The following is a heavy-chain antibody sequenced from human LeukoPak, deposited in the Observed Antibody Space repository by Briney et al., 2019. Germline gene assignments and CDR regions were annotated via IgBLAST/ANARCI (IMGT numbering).Heavy chain of an antibody. D-gene: IGHD3-10*01. CDR2: IYYSGST. CDR3: AREARLGSGSYYLFDY. CDR1: GGSISSYY. J-gene: IGHJ4*02. Sequence: SETLSLTCTVSGGSISSYYWSWIRQPPGKGLEWIGCIYYSGSTNYNPSLKSRVTISVDTSKNQFSLKLSSVTAADTAVYYCAREARLGSGSYYLFDYWGQGTLVTVSS. V-gene: IGHV4-59*01.